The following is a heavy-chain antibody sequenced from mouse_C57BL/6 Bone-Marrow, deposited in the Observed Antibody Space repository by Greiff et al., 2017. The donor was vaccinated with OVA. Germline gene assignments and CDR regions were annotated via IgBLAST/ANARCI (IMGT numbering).Heavy chain of an antibody. V-gene: IGHV1-50*01. CDR2: IDPSDSYT. J-gene: IGHJ3*01. CDR3: ARSTDYDYVRCAY. Sequence: QVQLQQPGAELVKPGASVKLSCKASGYTFTSYWMQWVKQRPGQGLEWIGEIDPSDSYTNYNQKFKGKATLTVDTSSSTAYMQLSSLTSEDSAVYYCARSTDYDYVRCAYWGQGTLVTVSA. CDR1: GYTFTSYW. D-gene: IGHD2-4*01.